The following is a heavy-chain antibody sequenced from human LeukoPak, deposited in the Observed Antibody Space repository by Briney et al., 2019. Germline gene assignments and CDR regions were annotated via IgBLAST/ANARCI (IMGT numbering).Heavy chain of an antibody. V-gene: IGHV3-9*01. D-gene: IGHD3-10*01. CDR1: GFNFIDYT. CDR3: AKEAADGSGSYNGMDV. Sequence: PGGSLRLSCAASGFNFIDYTMNWVRQAPGKGLEWVSGVSWNSGSIGYADSVKGRFTISRDNAKNSLYLQMNSLRAEDTALYYCAKEAADGSGSYNGMDVWGQGTTVTVSS. CDR2: VSWNSGSI. J-gene: IGHJ6*02.